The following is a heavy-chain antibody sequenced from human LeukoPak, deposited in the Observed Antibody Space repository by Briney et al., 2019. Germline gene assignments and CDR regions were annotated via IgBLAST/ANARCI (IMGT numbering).Heavy chain of an antibody. J-gene: IGHJ6*02. CDR2: ISGSGGST. D-gene: IGHD1-14*01. CDR1: GFTFSSYS. CDR3: AKGAPPGGIYYYGMDV. V-gene: IGHV3-23*01. Sequence: GGSLRLSCAASGFTFSSYSMNWVRQAPGKGLEWVSAISGSGGSTYYADSVKGRFTISRDNSKNTLYLQMNSLRAEDTAVYYCAKGAPPGGIYYYGMDVWGQGTTVTVSS.